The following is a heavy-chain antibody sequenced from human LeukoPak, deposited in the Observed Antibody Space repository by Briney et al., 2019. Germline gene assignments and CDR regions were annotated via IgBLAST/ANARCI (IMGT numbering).Heavy chain of an antibody. D-gene: IGHD5-12*01. J-gene: IGHJ4*02. CDR2: IMQDGTKR. CDR3: AKAKFSVATTTDF. Sequence: GGSLRLSCTASGFTFSNYWMTWLRQAPGKGLEWVANIMQDGTKREYVDSVKGRFTISRDNSKNTLYLQMNSLTAEDTAVYYCAKAKFSVATTTDFWGQGTLVTVSS. V-gene: IGHV3-7*03. CDR1: GFTFSNYW.